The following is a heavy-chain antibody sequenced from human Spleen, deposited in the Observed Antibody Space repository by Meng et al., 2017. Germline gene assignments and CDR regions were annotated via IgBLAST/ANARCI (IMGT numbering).Heavy chain of an antibody. Sequence: ASVKVSCKPSGYTFAAYWIHWLRQAPGQGLEWMGRIDPKTGDTHYALKFQGRVTMTGDTSISTAYMELSGLRSDDTAMYYCARDEDISAAGKLFGDYWGHGTLVTVSS. D-gene: IGHD6-13*01. V-gene: IGHV1-2*06. CDR1: GYTFAAYW. CDR3: ARDEDISAAGKLFGDY. CDR2: IDPKTGDT. J-gene: IGHJ4*01.